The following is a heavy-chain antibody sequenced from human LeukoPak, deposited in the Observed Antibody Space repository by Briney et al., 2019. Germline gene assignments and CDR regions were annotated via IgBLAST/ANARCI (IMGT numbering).Heavy chain of an antibody. CDR3: ARGSSGSYNWFDP. V-gene: IGHV3-21*01. Sequence: PGGSLRPSCAASGFTFNSYATSWVRQAPGKGLEWVSSISSSSSYIYYADSVKGRFTISRDNAKNSLYLQMNSLRAEDTAVYYCARGSSGSYNWFDPWGQGTLVTVSS. CDR1: GFTFNSYA. D-gene: IGHD6-19*01. J-gene: IGHJ5*02. CDR2: ISSSSSYI.